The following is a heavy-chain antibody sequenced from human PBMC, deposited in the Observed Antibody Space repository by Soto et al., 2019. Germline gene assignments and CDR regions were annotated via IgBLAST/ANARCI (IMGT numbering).Heavy chain of an antibody. D-gene: IGHD7-27*01. CDR2: FHHSGST. V-gene: IGHV4-4*02. J-gene: IGHJ3*01. CDR1: GGSLTSNDW. Sequence: QVQLQESGPGLVKPSGTLSLTCAVSGGSLTSNDWWTWVRQPPGKGLEWVGQFHHSGSTFYNPSLRSRITVSINVSANNFSPHLDSVTAADTALYYCARSTGGDACHFWGQGTMVTGSS. CDR3: ARSTGGDACHF.